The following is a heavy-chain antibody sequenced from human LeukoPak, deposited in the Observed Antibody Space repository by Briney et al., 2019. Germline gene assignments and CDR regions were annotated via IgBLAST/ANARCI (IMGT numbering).Heavy chain of an antibody. V-gene: IGHV1-69*02. CDR2: IIPILGIA. CDR1: GGTFSSYT. Sequence: EASVKVSCKASGGTFSSYTISWVRQAPGQGLECMVRIIPILGIANYAQKFQGRVTITADRSTSTAYMELSSLRSEDTAVYYCALGLVVAADDAFDIWGQGTMVTVSS. D-gene: IGHD2-15*01. CDR3: ALGLVVAADDAFDI. J-gene: IGHJ3*02.